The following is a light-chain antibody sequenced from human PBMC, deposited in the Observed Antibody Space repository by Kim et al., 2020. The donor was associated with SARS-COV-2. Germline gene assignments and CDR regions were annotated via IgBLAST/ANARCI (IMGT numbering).Light chain of an antibody. CDR3: QQYYSLPT. CDR2: WAS. Sequence: DIVMTQSQDSLAVSLGERATINCKSSQSVLYSSNNKNYLAWYQQKPGQPPKLLIYWASTRESGVPDRFSGSGSGTDFTLTISSLQAEDVAVYYCQQYYSLPTFGQGTKLEI. CDR1: QSVLYSSNNKNY. J-gene: IGKJ2*01. V-gene: IGKV4-1*01.